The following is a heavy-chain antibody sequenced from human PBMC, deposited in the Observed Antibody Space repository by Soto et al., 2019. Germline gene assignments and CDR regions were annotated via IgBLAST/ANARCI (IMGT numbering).Heavy chain of an antibody. CDR2: IVSNAEGGTV. D-gene: IGHD5-18*01. CDR3: STGLLPPSDVDSPLVTRGYFYQYGMDV. V-gene: IGHV3-15*04. J-gene: IGHJ6*02. Sequence: EVLLVESGGGSAKPGGSLRLSCIGSGFDFTSARMNWVRQAPGGGLEWVGRIVSNAEGGTVEVAAPLQGRFSISRDDSKDPLFLEMNSLKIEDTGVYYCSTGLLPPSDVDSPLVTRGYFYQYGMDVWGQGATVTVSS. CDR1: GFDFTSAR.